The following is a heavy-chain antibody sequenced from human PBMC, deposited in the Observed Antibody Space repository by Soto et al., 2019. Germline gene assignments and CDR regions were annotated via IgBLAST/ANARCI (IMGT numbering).Heavy chain of an antibody. J-gene: IGHJ3*02. D-gene: IGHD3-10*01. V-gene: IGHV3-9*01. CDR1: GLTFYDYA. Sequence: PGGSLILSSAASGLTFYDYAVHLVRQEPGKGLDWVSGISWNSGSIGYADSVKGRFTISRDNAKNSLYLQMNRLRAEDTALYYCAKDLSYTKLHGSFDIWGHRTMDTVSS. CDR2: ISWNSGSI. CDR3: AKDLSYTKLHGSFDI.